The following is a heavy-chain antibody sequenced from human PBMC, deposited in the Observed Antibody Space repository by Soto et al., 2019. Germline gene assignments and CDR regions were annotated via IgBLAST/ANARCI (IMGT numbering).Heavy chain of an antibody. D-gene: IGHD1-26*01. J-gene: IGHJ6*03. V-gene: IGHV3-9*01. Sequence: PGGSLRLSCPASGFTFDDYAMHWVRHARGKGLEWVSGISWNSGSIGYADSVKGRFTISRDNAKNSLYLQMNSLRAEDTALYYCAKDGAPYYLTRGSNPYYMDVWGKGTTVTVSS. CDR1: GFTFDDYA. CDR2: ISWNSGSI. CDR3: AKDGAPYYLTRGSNPYYMDV.